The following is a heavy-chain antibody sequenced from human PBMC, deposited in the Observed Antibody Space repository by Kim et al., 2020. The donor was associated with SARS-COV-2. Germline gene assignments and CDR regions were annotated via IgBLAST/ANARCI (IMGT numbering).Heavy chain of an antibody. V-gene: IGHV3-21*01. J-gene: IGHJ4*02. D-gene: IGHD6-13*01. CDR3: ARVVSAGTGHFDY. CDR2: ISSSSSYI. CDR1: GFTFSSYS. Sequence: VGSLRLSCAASGFTFSSYSMNWVRQAPGKGLEWVSSISSSSSYIYYADSVKGRFTISRDNAKNSLYPQMNSLRAEDTAVYYCARVVSAGTGHFDYWGQGTLVTVSS.